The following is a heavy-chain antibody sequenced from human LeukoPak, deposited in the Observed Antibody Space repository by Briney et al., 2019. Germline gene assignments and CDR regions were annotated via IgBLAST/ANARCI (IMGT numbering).Heavy chain of an antibody. J-gene: IGHJ4*02. V-gene: IGHV4-31*03. Sequence: SETLSLTCTVSGGSISSDGFYWSWVRQHPGKGLEWIGYVSYSGSTYYNPSLKSRVSVSLDTSKSQFSLKLTSVTAADTAVYFCARGPSYCDFWGQGTLVTVSS. CDR3: ARGPSYCDF. CDR2: VSYSGST. CDR1: GGSISSDGFY.